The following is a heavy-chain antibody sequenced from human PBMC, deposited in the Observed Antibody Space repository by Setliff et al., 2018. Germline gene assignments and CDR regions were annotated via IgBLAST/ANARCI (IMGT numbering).Heavy chain of an antibody. V-gene: IGHV3-48*04. D-gene: IGHD3-10*01. CDR3: ASSSGWIPWIQH. Sequence: GGSLRLSCETSGFPLYTYDMNWVRQAPGKALEWISFISHGGATKYYADSVKGRFTISRDNAKNSLFLQMNNLRAEDTALYYCASSSGWIPWIQHWGPGTLVTAPQ. CDR1: GFPLYTYD. CDR2: ISHGGATK. J-gene: IGHJ1*01.